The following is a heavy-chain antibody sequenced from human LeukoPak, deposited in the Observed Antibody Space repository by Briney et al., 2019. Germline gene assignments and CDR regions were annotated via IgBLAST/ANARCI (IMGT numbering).Heavy chain of an antibody. CDR2: IKQDGSEK. D-gene: IGHD6-13*01. J-gene: IGHJ6*02. CDR3: ARGGGSSWYYYYGTDV. CDR1: GFTFSSYW. V-gene: IGHV3-7*04. Sequence: GGSLRLSCAAPGFTFSSYWMSWVRQAPGKGLEWVANIKQDGSEKYYVDSVKGRFTISRDNAKNSLYLQMNSLRAEDTAVYYCARGGGSSWYYYYGTDVWGQGTTVTVSS.